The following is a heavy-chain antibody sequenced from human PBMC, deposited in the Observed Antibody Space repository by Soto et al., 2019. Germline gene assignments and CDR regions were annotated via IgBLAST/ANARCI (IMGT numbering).Heavy chain of an antibody. Sequence: PGGSLRLSCEASGFNFSHYAMHWVRQAPGKGLEWLAIISLEGSDKYSAKPVKDRFTISRDNSKSTLYLQMNSLRPEDTAVYYCATDAPTPVAARFLDPWGQGTPVTVSS. V-gene: IGHV3-30*03. D-gene: IGHD6-19*01. CDR2: ISLEGSDK. CDR1: GFNFSHYA. J-gene: IGHJ5*02. CDR3: ATDAPTPVAARFLDP.